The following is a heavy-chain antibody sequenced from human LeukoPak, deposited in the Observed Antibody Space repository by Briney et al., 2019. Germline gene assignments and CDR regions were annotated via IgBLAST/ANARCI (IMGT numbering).Heavy chain of an antibody. CDR2: ICSGGGT. D-gene: IGHD2-21*02. V-gene: IGHV3-53*01. CDR3: ARSAYCGGDCYSGSIDY. CDR1: GFTVSSNY. J-gene: IGHJ4*02. Sequence: GGSLRLSCAASGFTVSSNYISWVRQAPGKGLEWVSVICSGGGTNYADSVKGRFTISRDNAKNSLYLQMNSLRAEDTAVYYCARSAYCGGDCYSGSIDYWGQGTLVTVSS.